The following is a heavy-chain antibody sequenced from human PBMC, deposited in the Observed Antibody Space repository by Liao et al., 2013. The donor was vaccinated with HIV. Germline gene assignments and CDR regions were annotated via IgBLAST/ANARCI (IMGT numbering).Heavy chain of an antibody. V-gene: IGHV4-4*07. CDR2: IYTSGST. CDR1: GGSISSFY. Sequence: QVQLQESGPGLVKPSETLSLTCTVSGGSISSFYWSWIRQPAGKGLEWIGRIYTSGSTNYNPSLRSRVTMSVDTSKNQFSLKLSSVTAADTAVYYCARGLSIAARPHYYYSYMDVWGKGTTVTV. J-gene: IGHJ6*03. CDR3: ARGLSIAARPHYYYSYMDV. D-gene: IGHD6-6*01.